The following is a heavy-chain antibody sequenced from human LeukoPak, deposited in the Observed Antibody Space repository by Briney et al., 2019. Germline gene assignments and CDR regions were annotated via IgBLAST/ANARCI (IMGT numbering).Heavy chain of an antibody. V-gene: IGHV4-38-2*01. D-gene: IGHD6-6*01. CDR3: ARHPSSSSSLYYYYMDV. Sequence: PSETLSLTCAVSGYSLSSGYYWGWIRQPPGKGLEWIGSIYHSGSTYYDPSLKSRVTISVDTSKNQFSLKLSSVTAADTAVYYCARHPSSSSSLYYYYMDVWGKGTTVTVSS. J-gene: IGHJ6*03. CDR1: GYSLSSGYY. CDR2: IYHSGST.